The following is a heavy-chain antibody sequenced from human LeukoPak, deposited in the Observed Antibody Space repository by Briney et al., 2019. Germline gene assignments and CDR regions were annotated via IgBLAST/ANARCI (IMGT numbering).Heavy chain of an antibody. V-gene: IGHV4-4*07. CDR1: GGSINGYF. CDR2: INTSGHT. Sequence: SATLSLTCTVSGGSINGYFWSWIRQSAGKGLEWIGRINTSGHTDYNPSLNSRIIMSVDTSRNQFSLRLNSLSAADTALYYCARSARVEPGSGYYFDSWGRGILVTVSS. CDR3: ARSARVEPGSGYYFDS. J-gene: IGHJ4*02. D-gene: IGHD3-10*01.